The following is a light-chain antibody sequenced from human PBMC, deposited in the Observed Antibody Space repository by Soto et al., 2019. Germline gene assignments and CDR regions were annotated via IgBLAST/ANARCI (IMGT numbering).Light chain of an antibody. CDR2: KAS. J-gene: IGKJ4*01. CDR3: QQYDDYPLT. Sequence: DIQMTQSPSTLSGSVGDRVTITCRASQTISSWLAWYQQKPGKAPKLLIYKASTLKSGVPSRFSGSGSGTEFTLTISSLQADDFATYFCQQYDDYPLTFGGGTKVDI. CDR1: QTISSW. V-gene: IGKV1-5*03.